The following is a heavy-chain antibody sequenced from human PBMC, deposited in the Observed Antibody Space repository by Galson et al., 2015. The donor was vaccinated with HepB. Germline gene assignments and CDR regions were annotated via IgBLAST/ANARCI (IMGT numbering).Heavy chain of an antibody. CDR3: AKAHDFWSGYYTVNWFDP. CDR2: IIPNFGTP. V-gene: IGHV1-69*13. Sequence: VTVSCKASGGTFNSYSISWVRQAPGQGLEWMGGIIPNFGTPNYAQQFQDRVTITADKSTNTVYMELTSLRFEDTAVYYCAKAHDFWSGYYTVNWFDPWGQGTLVTVSS. J-gene: IGHJ5*02. CDR1: GGTFNSYS. D-gene: IGHD3-3*01.